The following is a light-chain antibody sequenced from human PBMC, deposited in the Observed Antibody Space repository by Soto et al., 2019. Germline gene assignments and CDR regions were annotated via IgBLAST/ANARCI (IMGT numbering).Light chain of an antibody. CDR2: GAS. V-gene: IGKV3-11*01. J-gene: IGKJ1*01. CDR1: QSVSSY. CDR3: QQSYSTPWT. Sequence: EIVLTQSPATLSLSTGERATLSCRASQSVSSYLAWYQQKPGQAPRLLIYGASTRATGIPARFSGSGSGTDFTLTISSLQPEDFATYYCQQSYSTPWTFGQGTEVDIK.